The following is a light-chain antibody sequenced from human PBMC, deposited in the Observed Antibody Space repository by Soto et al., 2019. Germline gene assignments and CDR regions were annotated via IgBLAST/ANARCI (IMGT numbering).Light chain of an antibody. J-gene: IGKJ1*01. CDR3: QQTCSNLWT. Sequence: EIEMSKSPTSLSASVGDRVTMTCRASQTVSRYLDWYQQKSGKAPKLLIYAASTLHSGVPSRFSGRGSGTDFTLTINNLQRDDFADYFCQQTCSNLWTFGQGTKVDIK. V-gene: IGKV1-39*01. CDR1: QTVSRY. CDR2: AAS.